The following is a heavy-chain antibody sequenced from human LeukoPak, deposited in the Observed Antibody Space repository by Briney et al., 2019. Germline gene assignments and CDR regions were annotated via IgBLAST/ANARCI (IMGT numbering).Heavy chain of an antibody. J-gene: IGHJ6*02. CDR2: IIPILGIA. CDR1: GGTFSSYA. V-gene: IGHV1-69*04. Sequence: ASVKVSCKASGGTFSSYAISWVRQAPGQGLEWMGRIIPILGIANYAQKFQGRVTITADKSTSTAYMELSSLRSEDTAVYYCARDRHPGYYYYGMDVWGQGTTVTVSS. CDR3: ARDRHPGYYYYGMDV.